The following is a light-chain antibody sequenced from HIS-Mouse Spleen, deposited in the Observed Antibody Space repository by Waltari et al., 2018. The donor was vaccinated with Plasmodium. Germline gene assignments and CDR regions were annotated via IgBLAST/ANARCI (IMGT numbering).Light chain of an antibody. J-gene: IGKJ3*01. CDR1: QSVSSN. CDR2: GAS. V-gene: IGKV3-15*01. CDR3: QQYNNWSFT. Sequence: VMTQSPATLYVSPGERATLSCRASQSVSSNLAWYQQKPGQAPRLLIYGASTRATGIPARFSGSGSGTEFTLTISSLQSEDFAVYYCQQYNNWSFTFGPGTKVDIK.